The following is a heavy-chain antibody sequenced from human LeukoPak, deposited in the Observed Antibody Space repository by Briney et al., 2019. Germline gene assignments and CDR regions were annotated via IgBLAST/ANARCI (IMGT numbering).Heavy chain of an antibody. Sequence: ASVKVSCKASGGTFSSYAISWVRQAPGQGLEWMGRIIPILGIANYAQKFQGRVTITADKSTSTAYMELSSLRSEDTAVYYCARGWDSGSYYGNWFDPWGQGTLVTVSS. CDR1: GGTFSSYA. J-gene: IGHJ5*02. V-gene: IGHV1-69*04. CDR2: IIPILGIA. D-gene: IGHD1-26*01. CDR3: ARGWDSGSYYGNWFDP.